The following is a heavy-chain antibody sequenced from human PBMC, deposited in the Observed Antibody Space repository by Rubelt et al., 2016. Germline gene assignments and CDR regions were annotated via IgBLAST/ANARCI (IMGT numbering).Heavy chain of an antibody. CDR2: IYYSGST. J-gene: IGHJ4*02. Sequence: QLQLQESGPGLVKPSETLSLTCTVSGGSISSSSYYWGWIRQPPGKGLEWIGSIYYSGSTYYNPSLKSRVTISVDTSKNQFSLKLSSVTAADTAVYYCARGQTIQLANDYWGQGTLVTVSS. CDR3: ARGQTIQLANDY. CDR1: GGSISSSSYY. V-gene: IGHV4-39*07. D-gene: IGHD5-18*01.